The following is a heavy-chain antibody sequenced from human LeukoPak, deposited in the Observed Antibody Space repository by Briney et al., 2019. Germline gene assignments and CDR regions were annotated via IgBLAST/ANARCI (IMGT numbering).Heavy chain of an antibody. V-gene: IGHV4-4*07. CDR3: ARSTGFYTTYYMDV. Sequence: PSETLSLTCSVSGDSMGNFYWNWPRQPAGKGLEWIGRIRTDGTTYANPSFESAVTMSVDTSNNHISLRLSSATAADTAVYYCARSTGFYTTYYMDVWGKGTTVTVSS. D-gene: IGHD3-22*01. CDR2: IRTDGTT. CDR1: GDSMGNFY. J-gene: IGHJ6*03.